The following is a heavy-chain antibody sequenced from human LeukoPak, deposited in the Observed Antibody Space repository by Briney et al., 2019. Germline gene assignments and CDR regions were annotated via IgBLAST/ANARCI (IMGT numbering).Heavy chain of an antibody. Sequence: ASVKVSCKASGYTFTGYCMHWVRQAPGQGLEWMGRINPNSGGTNYAQKFQGRVTMTRDTSISTAYMELSRLRSDDTAVYYCASAAHMTTVTTSTDYWGQGTLVTVSS. V-gene: IGHV1-2*06. J-gene: IGHJ4*02. CDR1: GYTFTGYC. CDR2: INPNSGGT. CDR3: ASAAHMTTVTTSTDY. D-gene: IGHD4-17*01.